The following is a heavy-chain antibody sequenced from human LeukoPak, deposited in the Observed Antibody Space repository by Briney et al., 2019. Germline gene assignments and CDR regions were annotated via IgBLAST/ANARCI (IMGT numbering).Heavy chain of an antibody. J-gene: IGHJ4*02. Sequence: PSETLSLTCTVSGGSISSGGYYWSWIRQHPGKGLEWIGYIYYSGSTYYNPSLKSRVTISADTSKNQFSLKLSSVTAADTAVYYCARELESSGIDYWGQGTLVTVSS. CDR1: GGSISSGGYY. CDR2: IYYSGST. V-gene: IGHV4-31*03. D-gene: IGHD3-22*01. CDR3: ARELESSGIDY.